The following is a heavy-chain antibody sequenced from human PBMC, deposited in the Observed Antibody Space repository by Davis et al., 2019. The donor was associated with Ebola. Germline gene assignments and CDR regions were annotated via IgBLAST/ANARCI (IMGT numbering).Heavy chain of an antibody. CDR1: GFTFSSYA. CDR3: AREMGNYDFWSGWQGTYYYYGMDV. J-gene: IGHJ6*02. CDR2: IKQDGSEK. D-gene: IGHD3-3*01. Sequence: GESLKISCAASGFTFSSYAMHWVRQAPGKGLEWVANIKQDGSEKYYVDSVKGRFTISRDNAKNSLYLQMNSLRAEDTAVYYCAREMGNYDFWSGWQGTYYYYGMDVWGQGTTVTVSS. V-gene: IGHV3-7*03.